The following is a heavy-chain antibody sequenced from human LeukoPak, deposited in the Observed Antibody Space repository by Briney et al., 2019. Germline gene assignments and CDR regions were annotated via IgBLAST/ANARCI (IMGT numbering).Heavy chain of an antibody. CDR3: TRDLEVTTTTTGYYYYYGMDV. CDR1: GFTFGDYA. Sequence: PGRSLRLSCTASGFTFGDYAMSWVRQAPGKGLEWVGFIRSKAYGGTTDYAASVKGRFTISRDDSKSIAYLQMNSLKTEDTAVYYCTRDLEVTTTTTGYYYYYGMDVWGQGTTVTVSS. D-gene: IGHD4-17*01. V-gene: IGHV3-49*04. J-gene: IGHJ6*02. CDR2: IRSKAYGGTT.